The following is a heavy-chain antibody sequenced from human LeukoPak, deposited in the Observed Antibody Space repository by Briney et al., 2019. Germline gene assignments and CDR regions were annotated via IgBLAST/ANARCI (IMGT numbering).Heavy chain of an antibody. CDR1: GGSISSSSYY. Sequence: SETLSLTCTVSGGSISSSSYYWGWIRQPPGKGLEWIGSIYYSGSTYYNPSLKSRVTISVDTSKNQFSLKLSSVTAADTAVYYCARVVDIVAKRGVFDYWGQGTLVTVSS. CDR2: IYYSGST. D-gene: IGHD5-12*01. J-gene: IGHJ4*02. CDR3: ARVVDIVAKRGVFDY. V-gene: IGHV4-39*07.